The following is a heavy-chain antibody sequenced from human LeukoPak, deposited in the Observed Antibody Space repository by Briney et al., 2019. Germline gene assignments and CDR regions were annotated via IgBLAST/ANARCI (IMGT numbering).Heavy chain of an antibody. CDR2: IYYSGST. Sequence: SETLSLTCAVYGGSFSGYYWSWIRQPPGKGLEWIGYIYYSGSTNYNPSLKSRVTISVDTSKNQFSLKLSSVTAADTAVYYCARGLRYYGSGSYLIFDYWGQGTLVTVSS. V-gene: IGHV4-59*01. J-gene: IGHJ4*02. CDR3: ARGLRYYGSGSYLIFDY. D-gene: IGHD3-10*01. CDR1: GGSFSGYY.